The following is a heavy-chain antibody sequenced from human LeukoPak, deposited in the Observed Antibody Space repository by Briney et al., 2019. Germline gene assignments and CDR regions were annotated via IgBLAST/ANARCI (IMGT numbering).Heavy chain of an antibody. CDR3: ARSGYFDY. CDR1: GGSISSGSYY. V-gene: IGHV4-61*02. D-gene: IGHD3-3*01. Sequence: SETLSLTCTVSGGSISSGSYYWSWIRQPAGKGLEWIGRFYTSGSTNYNPSLKSRVTISVDTSKNQLSLKLSSVTAADTAVYYCARSGYFDYWGQGTLVTVSS. CDR2: FYTSGST. J-gene: IGHJ4*02.